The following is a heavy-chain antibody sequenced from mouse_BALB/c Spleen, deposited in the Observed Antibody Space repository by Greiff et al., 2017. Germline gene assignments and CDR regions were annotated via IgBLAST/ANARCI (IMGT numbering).Heavy chain of an antibody. J-gene: IGHJ4*01. V-gene: IGHV5-6*01. Sequence: EVNLVESGGDLVKPGGSLKLSCAASGFTFSSYGMSWVRQTPDKRLEWVATISSGGSYTYYPDSVKGRFTISRDNAKNTLYLQMSSLKSEDTAMYYCARHRDYDGYSLYAMDYWGQGTSVTVSS. CDR2: ISSGGSYT. D-gene: IGHD2-3*01. CDR1: GFTFSSYG. CDR3: ARHRDYDGYSLYAMDY.